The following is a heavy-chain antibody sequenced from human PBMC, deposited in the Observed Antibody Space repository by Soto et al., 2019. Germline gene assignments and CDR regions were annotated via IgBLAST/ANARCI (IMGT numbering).Heavy chain of an antibody. CDR1: GYSISSDNW. Sequence: PSETLSLTCAVPGYSISSDNWWGWIRQPPGKGLEWIGYIFYTGTTYYNLSLKSRVTMSVDTAKDQFSLKLSSVTAADTAVYYCARTSRFKTGNLDYWGQGTLVRVSS. V-gene: IGHV4-28*01. CDR3: ARTSRFKTGNLDY. D-gene: IGHD3-9*01. J-gene: IGHJ4*02. CDR2: IFYTGTT.